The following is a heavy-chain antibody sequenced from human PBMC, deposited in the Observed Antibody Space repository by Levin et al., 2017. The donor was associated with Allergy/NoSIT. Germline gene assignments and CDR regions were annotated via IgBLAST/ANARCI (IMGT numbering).Heavy chain of an antibody. D-gene: IGHD6-13*01. CDR1: GGTFSSYA. CDR2: IIPIFGTA. V-gene: IGHV1-69*01. CDR3: ARVRVPSSSSWTPFDY. Sequence: GGSLRLSCKASGGTFSSYAISWVRQAPGQGLEWMGGIIPIFGTANYAQKFQGRVTTTADESTSTAYMELSSLRSEDTAVYYCARVRVPSSSSWTPFDYWGQGTLVTVSS. J-gene: IGHJ4*02.